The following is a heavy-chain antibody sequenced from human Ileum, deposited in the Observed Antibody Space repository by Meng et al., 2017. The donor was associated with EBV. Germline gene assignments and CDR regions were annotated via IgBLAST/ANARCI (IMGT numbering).Heavy chain of an antibody. CDR3: AREVGQGWYYFDY. CDR2: INSSTVNS. V-gene: IGHV7-4-1*02. CDR1: GYHFRSHA. Sequence: VHMVQSGSELRKARDSGKVSCKSSGYHFRSHAMRWVRQAPGQGLEWMGWINSSTVNSTYAQGFTGRFVFSLDTSVSTAYLHINSLKTEDTAVYYCAREVGQGWYYFDYWGQGTLVTVSS. D-gene: IGHD6-19*01. J-gene: IGHJ4*02.